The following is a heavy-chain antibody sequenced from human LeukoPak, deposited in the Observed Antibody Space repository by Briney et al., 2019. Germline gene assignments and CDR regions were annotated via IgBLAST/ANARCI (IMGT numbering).Heavy chain of an antibody. CDR2: ISYSGTT. J-gene: IGHJ5*02. V-gene: IGHV4-31*03. CDR1: GGSISSGGFY. CDR3: ANYGSGSYRFDP. Sequence: SETLSLTCTVSGGSISSGGFYWSWIRQHPGKGLEWIGYISYSGTTYYNPSLKSRVAISVDTSKNLFSLKLSSVTAADTAVYYCANYGSGSYRFDPWDQGTLVTVSS. D-gene: IGHD3-10*01.